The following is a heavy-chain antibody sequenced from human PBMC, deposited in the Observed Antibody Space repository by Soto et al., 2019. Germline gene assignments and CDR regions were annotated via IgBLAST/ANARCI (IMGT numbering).Heavy chain of an antibody. J-gene: IGHJ3*02. CDR3: ARVHVLRYFDWYPAFDI. V-gene: IGHV4-4*02. CDR2: IYHSGST. CDR1: GGSISSSNW. D-gene: IGHD3-9*01. Sequence: QVQLQESGPGLVKPSGTLSLTCAVSGGSISSSNWWSWVRQPPGKGLEWIGEIYHSGSTNYNPSLKSRVTISVDKSKNQCSLKLSSVTAADTAVYYCARVHVLRYFDWYPAFDIWGQGTMVTVSS.